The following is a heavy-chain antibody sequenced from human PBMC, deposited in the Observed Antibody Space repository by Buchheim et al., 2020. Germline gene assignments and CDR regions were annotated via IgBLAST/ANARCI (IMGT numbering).Heavy chain of an antibody. J-gene: IGHJ4*02. Sequence: QVQLVESGGGVVQPGRSLRLSCAASGFTFSSYGMHWVRQAPGKGLEWVAVIWYDGSNKYYADSVKGRFTISRENSKNTLYLQMNSLRAEDTAVYYCARGVGAARQFDYWGQGTL. CDR3: ARGVGAARQFDY. CDR2: IWYDGSNK. V-gene: IGHV3-33*01. CDR1: GFTFSSYG. D-gene: IGHD6-6*01.